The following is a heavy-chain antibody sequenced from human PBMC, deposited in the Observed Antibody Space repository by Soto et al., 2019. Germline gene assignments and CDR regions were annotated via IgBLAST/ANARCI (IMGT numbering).Heavy chain of an antibody. CDR3: ARDFIVVGATISYAFDI. V-gene: IGHV3-21*01. J-gene: IGHJ3*02. CDR2: IGSSSSYI. Sequence: PGGSLRLSCAASGFTFSSYSMNWVRQAPGKGLEWVSSIGSSSSYIYYADSVKGRFTISRDNAKNSLYLQMNGLRAEDTAVYYCARDFIVVGATISYAFDIWGQGTMVTVSS. CDR1: GFTFSSYS. D-gene: IGHD1-26*01.